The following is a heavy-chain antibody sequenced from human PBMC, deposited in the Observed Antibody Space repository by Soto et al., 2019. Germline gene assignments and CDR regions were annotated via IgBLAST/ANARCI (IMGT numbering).Heavy chain of an antibody. CDR2: FYYTGST. Sequence: PSETLSLTCTVSGGSINNYYWSWIRQPPGKGLEWIGYFYYTGSTNYNPSLKSRVTISIDASKSQFSLKLSSVTAADTAVYYCVXXXPPXYSDALTDYTDAFDYWGQGTLVTVSS. CDR3: VXXXPPXYSDALTDYTDAFDY. J-gene: IGHJ4*02. D-gene: IGHD3-9*01. CDR1: GGSINNYY. V-gene: IGHV4-59*08.